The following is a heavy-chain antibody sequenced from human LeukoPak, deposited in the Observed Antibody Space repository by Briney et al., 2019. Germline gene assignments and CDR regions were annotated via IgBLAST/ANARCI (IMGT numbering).Heavy chain of an antibody. CDR2: MYYSGGT. CDR1: GGSISSPNHY. J-gene: IGHJ5*02. V-gene: IGHV4-39*07. CDR3: ASQARIAAAVNYFDP. Sequence: SETLSLTCTVSGGSISSPNHYWGWIRQPPGKGLEWIGSMYYSGGTYYNPSLKSRVTISVDTSKNQFSLKLSSVTAADTAVYYCASQARIAAAVNYFDPWGQGTLVTVSS. D-gene: IGHD6-13*01.